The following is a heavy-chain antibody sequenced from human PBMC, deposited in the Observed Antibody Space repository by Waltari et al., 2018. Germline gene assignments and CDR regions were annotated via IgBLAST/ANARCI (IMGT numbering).Heavy chain of an antibody. CDR2: ISSSSRYI. D-gene: IGHD1-26*01. V-gene: IGHV3-21*01. CDR3: ARAGIVGAIVDY. Sequence: EVQLVESGGGLVKPGGSLRLSCAASGFTFSSYSMNWVRQAPGKGLEWVSSISSSSRYIYYADSVKGRFTISSDNAKNSLYLQMNSLRAEDTAVYYCARAGIVGAIVDYWGQGTLVTVSS. CDR1: GFTFSSYS. J-gene: IGHJ4*02.